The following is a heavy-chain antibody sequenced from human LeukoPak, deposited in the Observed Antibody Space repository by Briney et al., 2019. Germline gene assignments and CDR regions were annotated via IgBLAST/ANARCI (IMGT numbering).Heavy chain of an antibody. D-gene: IGHD6-19*01. CDR1: GDSMNTHY. CDR3: ARLLKSSGYIDY. CDR2: VYYSGST. J-gene: IGHJ4*02. Sequence: KASETLSLTCTVSGDSMNTHYWSWIRQPPGKGLEWIGYVYYSGSTNYNPSLKSRVTISMDTSKNQFSLKLRSVTAADTAVYYCARLLKSSGYIDYWGQGTLVTVSS. V-gene: IGHV4-59*08.